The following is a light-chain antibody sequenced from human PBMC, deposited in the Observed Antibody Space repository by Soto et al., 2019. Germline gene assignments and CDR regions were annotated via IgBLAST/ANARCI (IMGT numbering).Light chain of an antibody. CDR2: DVN. CDR1: SSDVGGYNY. CDR3: CSYTSSSTPWV. J-gene: IGLJ1*01. Sequence: QSVLTQPASVSGSPGQSITISCTGTSSDVGGYNYVSWYQQHPGKAPKLMIYDVNDRPSGVSNRFSASKSGNTASLTISGLQAEDEADYYCCSYTSSSTPWVFGTGTKVT. V-gene: IGLV2-14*03.